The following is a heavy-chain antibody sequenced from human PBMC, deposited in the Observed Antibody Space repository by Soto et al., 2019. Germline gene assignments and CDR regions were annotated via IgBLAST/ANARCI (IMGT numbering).Heavy chain of an antibody. J-gene: IGHJ3*02. Sequence: ASVKVSCKASGFTFSDYGLSWVRQAPGQPLEWMGWISGDNINSKYSQKFQGRLTMTTDTSTATASMELRSLTSDDTAVYYCARFGYYDFWSGFGAFDIWGQGTMVTVSS. D-gene: IGHD3-3*01. CDR2: ISGDNINS. V-gene: IGHV1-18*01. CDR1: GFTFSDYG. CDR3: ARFGYYDFWSGFGAFDI.